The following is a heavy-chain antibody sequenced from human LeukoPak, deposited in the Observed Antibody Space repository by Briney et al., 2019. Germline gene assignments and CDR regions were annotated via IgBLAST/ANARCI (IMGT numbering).Heavy chain of an antibody. V-gene: IGHV4-59*01. CDR3: AREGSTSSPLIPNAFDI. J-gene: IGHJ3*02. CDR2: IYYSGST. CDR1: GGSISSYY. Sequence: SETLSLTCTVSGGSISSYYWSWIRQPPGKGLEWIGYIYYSGSTNYNPSLKSRVTISVDTSKNQFSLKLSSVTAADTAVYYCAREGSTSSPLIPNAFDIWGQGTMVTVSS. D-gene: IGHD2-2*01.